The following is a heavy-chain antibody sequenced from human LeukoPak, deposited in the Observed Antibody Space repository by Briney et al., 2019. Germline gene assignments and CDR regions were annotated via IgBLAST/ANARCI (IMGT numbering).Heavy chain of an antibody. V-gene: IGHV3-9*01. CDR3: AIIPHSSSWYIVDY. J-gene: IGHJ4*02. CDR2: ISWNSGSI. D-gene: IGHD6-13*01. Sequence: GGSLRLSCAASGFTFDDYAMHGVRQAPGKGLEWVSGISWNSGSIGYADSVKGRFTISRDNARNSLCLQMNSLRAEDTALYYCAIIPHSSSWYIVDYWGQGTLVTVSS. CDR1: GFTFDDYA.